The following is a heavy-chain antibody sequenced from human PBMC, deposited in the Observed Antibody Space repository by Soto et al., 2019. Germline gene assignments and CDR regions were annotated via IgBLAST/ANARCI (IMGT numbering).Heavy chain of an antibody. V-gene: IGHV4-61*01. CDR3: ATRITVFGLLIPPFDP. Sequence: PSETLSLTCNVSGGSVSRVSYYWSWIRQSPGKGLEWIGEINHTGGTHYNPSLKSRVTMSVDTSKNQFSLRLSSVTAADTAIYYCATRITVFGLLIPPFDPWGQGTQVTVSS. D-gene: IGHD3-3*01. CDR2: INHTGGT. CDR1: GGSVSRVSYY. J-gene: IGHJ5*02.